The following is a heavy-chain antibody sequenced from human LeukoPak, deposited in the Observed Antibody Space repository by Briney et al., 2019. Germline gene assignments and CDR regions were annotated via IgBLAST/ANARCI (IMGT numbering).Heavy chain of an antibody. Sequence: SETLSLTCAVYGGSFSGYYWSWIRQPPGKGLEWIGSIYYSGSTYYNPSLKSRVTISVDTSQNQFSLKLSSVTAADTAVYYCARPRLGPWGQGTLVTVSS. CDR1: GGSFSGYY. D-gene: IGHD3-16*01. J-gene: IGHJ5*02. CDR3: ARPRLGP. V-gene: IGHV4-34*01. CDR2: IYYSGST.